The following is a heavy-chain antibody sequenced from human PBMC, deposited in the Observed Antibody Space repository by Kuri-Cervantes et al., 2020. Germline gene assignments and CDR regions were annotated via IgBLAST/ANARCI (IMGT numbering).Heavy chain of an antibody. D-gene: IGHD3-3*01. CDR1: GFTFSSYA. Sequence: GGSLRLSCAASGFTFSSYAMSWVRQAPGKGLEWVSAISGSGGSTYYADSVKGRFTISRDNSKNTLYLQMNSLRAEDTAVYYCAISLDYDFWSGTIGLSAFDIWGQGTMVTVSS. CDR3: AISLDYDFWSGTIGLSAFDI. V-gene: IGHV3-23*01. J-gene: IGHJ3*02. CDR2: ISGSGGST.